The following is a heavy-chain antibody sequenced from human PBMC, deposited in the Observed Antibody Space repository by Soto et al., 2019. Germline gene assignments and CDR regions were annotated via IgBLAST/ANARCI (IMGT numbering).Heavy chain of an antibody. J-gene: IGHJ6*02. Sequence: QSQTLSLTCAISGDSVSSNSAAWNWIRQSPSRGLEWLGRTYYRSKWYNDYAVSVKSRITINPDTSKNQFSLQLNSVTPEDTAVYYCAREFRYYYGSGSYYRGYYGMDVWGQGTTVTVSS. D-gene: IGHD3-10*01. CDR1: GDSVSSNSAA. V-gene: IGHV6-1*01. CDR2: TYYRSKWYN. CDR3: AREFRYYYGSGSYYRGYYGMDV.